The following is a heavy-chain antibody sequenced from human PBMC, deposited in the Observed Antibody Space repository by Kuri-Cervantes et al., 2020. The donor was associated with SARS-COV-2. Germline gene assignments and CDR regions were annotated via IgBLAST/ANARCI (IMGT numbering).Heavy chain of an antibody. V-gene: IGHV4-30-2*01. Sequence: SETLSLTCTVSGGSISSGGYYWSWIRQPPGKGLEWIGYIYHSGSTYYNPSLKSRVTISVDTSKNQFSLKLSSVTAADTAVYYCARVTRAGAAAFRWDYMDVWGKGTTVTVSS. D-gene: IGHD6-13*01. CDR1: GGSISSGGYY. CDR2: IYHSGST. CDR3: ARVTRAGAAAFRWDYMDV. J-gene: IGHJ6*03.